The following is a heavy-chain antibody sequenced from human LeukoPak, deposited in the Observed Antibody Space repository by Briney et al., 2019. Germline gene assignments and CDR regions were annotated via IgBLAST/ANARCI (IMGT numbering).Heavy chain of an antibody. CDR1: RGSISIYY. CDR3: ARSGVRYSSSWYLVY. Sequence: SETLSLTCTLSRGSISIYYWSSIRQPPRKGLEWIGYIYYSGSTNYNPSLKSRVTISVDTSKNQFTLKLSSVTAADTAVYYCARSGVRYSSSWYLVYWGQGNLVTVSS. V-gene: IGHV4-59*01. D-gene: IGHD6-13*01. J-gene: IGHJ4*02. CDR2: IYYSGST.